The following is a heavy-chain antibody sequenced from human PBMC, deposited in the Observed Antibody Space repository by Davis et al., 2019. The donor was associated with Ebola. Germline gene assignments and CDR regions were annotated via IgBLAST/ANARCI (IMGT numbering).Heavy chain of an antibody. J-gene: IGHJ5*02. CDR2: INHSGST. CDR3: ARGPTLYRP. CDR1: GCSISSYY. Sequence: SETLSLTCTVSGCSISSYYWSWIRQPPGKGLEWIGEINHSGSTNYNPSLKSRVTISVDTSKNQFSLKLSSVTAADTAVYYCARGPTLYRPWGQGTLVTVSS. V-gene: IGHV4-34*01. D-gene: IGHD2/OR15-2a*01.